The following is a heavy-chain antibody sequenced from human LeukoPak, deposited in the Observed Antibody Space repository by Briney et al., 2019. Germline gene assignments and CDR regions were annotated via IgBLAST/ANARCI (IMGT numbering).Heavy chain of an antibody. J-gene: IGHJ3*02. V-gene: IGHV4-39*02. Sequence: SETLSLTCTVSNGSISSSGYYWGWIRQPPGKGLEWIGSIYYSGSPYFNPSLKSRVTISVDTSKSQFSLKLSSVTAADTAVYYCARDPGGGYLTSGDAFDIWGQGTMVTVSS. CDR1: NGSISSSGYY. D-gene: IGHD5-12*01. CDR3: ARDPGGGYLTSGDAFDI. CDR2: IYYSGSP.